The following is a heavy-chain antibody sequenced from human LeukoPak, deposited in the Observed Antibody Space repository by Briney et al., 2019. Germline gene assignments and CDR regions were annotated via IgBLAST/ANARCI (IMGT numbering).Heavy chain of an antibody. D-gene: IGHD2-21*01. J-gene: IGHJ5*02. CDR2: INPNSGGT. V-gene: IGHV1-2*02. Sequence: APVKVCCKTAGYSFRDSYMIWGRESPGHGLKGRGWINPNSGGTSSAQKFQGRVTMTRDTSITTVYMEVNWLTSDDTAIYYCARADRLDGGPYLIGPWGQGTLVTVSS. CDR3: ARADRLDGGPYLIGP. CDR1: GYSFRDSY.